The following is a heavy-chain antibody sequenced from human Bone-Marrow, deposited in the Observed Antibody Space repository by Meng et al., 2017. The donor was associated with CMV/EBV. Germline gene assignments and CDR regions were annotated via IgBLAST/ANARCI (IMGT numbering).Heavy chain of an antibody. D-gene: IGHD6-13*01. CDR2: ISWDGGST. CDR1: GFTFDDYA. J-gene: IGHJ6*02. Sequence: GESLKISCAASGFTFDDYAMHWVRQAPGKGLEWVSLISWDGGSTYYADSVKGRFTISRDNSKNSLYLQMNSLRAEDTALYYCAKDYSSTYYYYYGMDVWGQGTTVTASS. CDR3: AKDYSSTYYYYYGMDV. V-gene: IGHV3-43D*03.